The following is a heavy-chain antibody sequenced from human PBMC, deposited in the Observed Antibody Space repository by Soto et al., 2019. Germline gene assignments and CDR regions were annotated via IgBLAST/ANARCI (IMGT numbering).Heavy chain of an antibody. CDR3: ASSGITMTTFDY. Sequence: HVQLVQSGAEVKKPGSSVKVSCKTSGGTFTTHTFTWVRQAPGQGLEWMGRIIPVLGLTNHAQKFQGRVTITADKSTSTAYMELSSLRSEDTAVYYSASSGITMTTFDYWGQGTLVTVSS. V-gene: IGHV1-69*02. D-gene: IGHD3-22*01. J-gene: IGHJ4*02. CDR2: IIPVLGLT. CDR1: GGTFTTHT.